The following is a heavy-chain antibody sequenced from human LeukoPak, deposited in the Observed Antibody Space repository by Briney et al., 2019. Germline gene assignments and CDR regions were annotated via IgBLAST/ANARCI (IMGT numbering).Heavy chain of an antibody. CDR3: ATDTSSSWYLYWFDP. D-gene: IGHD6-13*01. V-gene: IGHV3-30*01. Sequence: SGRSLRLSCAASGFTFSSYAMHWVRQAPGKGLECVAVISYDGSNKYYAASVKGRFTISRDNSKNTLYLQMNSLRAEDTAVYYCATDTSSSWYLYWFDPWGQGTLVTVSS. CDR2: ISYDGSNK. CDR1: GFTFSSYA. J-gene: IGHJ5*02.